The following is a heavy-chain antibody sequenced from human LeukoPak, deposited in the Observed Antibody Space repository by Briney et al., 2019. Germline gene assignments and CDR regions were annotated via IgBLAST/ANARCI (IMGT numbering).Heavy chain of an antibody. CDR1: GYTFTGYY. V-gene: IGHV1-2*02. CDR2: INPNSGGT. CDR3: ARDRGRVAAAGTRGAGGLGSY. J-gene: IGHJ4*02. D-gene: IGHD6-13*01. Sequence: GASVKVSCKASGYTFTGYYMHWVRQAPGQGLEWMGWINPNSGGTNYAQKFQGRVTMTRDTSISTAYMELSRLRSDDTAVYYCARDRGRVAAAGTRGAGGLGSYWGQGTLVTVSS.